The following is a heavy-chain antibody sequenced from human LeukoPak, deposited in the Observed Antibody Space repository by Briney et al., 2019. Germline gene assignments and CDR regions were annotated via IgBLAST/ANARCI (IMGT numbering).Heavy chain of an antibody. J-gene: IGHJ4*02. CDR1: GDSISNYH. V-gene: IGHV4-4*07. D-gene: IGHD6-19*01. Sequence: PSETLSLTCSVSGDSISNYHWRWIRQPAGKGLEWIGQGHSSGRTNYNPPLESRVTVSIDTPENQFSLTIRSVTAADTAIYYCARRDITSGWSFNYWGQGILVTVS. CDR2: GHSSGRT. CDR3: ARRDITSGWSFNY.